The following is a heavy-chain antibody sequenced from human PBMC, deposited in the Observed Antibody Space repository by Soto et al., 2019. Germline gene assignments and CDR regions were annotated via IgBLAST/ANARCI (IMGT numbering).Heavy chain of an antibody. Sequence: QVQLVESGGGVVQPGRSLRLSCAASGFTFSSYGMHWVRQAPGKGLEWVAVISYDGSNKYYADSVKGRLTISRDNSKNTLYLQMNSLRAEDTAVYYCDKDRVYCSSTRCYFAYDYGMDVWGQGTTVTVSS. V-gene: IGHV3-30*18. J-gene: IGHJ6*02. CDR1: GFTFSSYG. CDR2: ISYDGSNK. CDR3: DKDRVYCSSTRCYFAYDYGMDV. D-gene: IGHD2-2*01.